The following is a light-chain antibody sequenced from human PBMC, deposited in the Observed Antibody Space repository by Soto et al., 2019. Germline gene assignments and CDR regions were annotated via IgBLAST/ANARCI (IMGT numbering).Light chain of an antibody. V-gene: IGLV2-14*01. CDR1: SSDVGGYNY. Sequence: QSVLTQPASVSGSPGQSITISCTGTSSDVGGYNYVSWYQQHPGKAPKLMMSDVSNRPSGGSDRFSGSMYGNTTCPTMSGIQGEEVSGYCCSSYIINTTIVVFGGGAELSVL. J-gene: IGLJ2*01. CDR3: SSYIINTTIVV. CDR2: DVS.